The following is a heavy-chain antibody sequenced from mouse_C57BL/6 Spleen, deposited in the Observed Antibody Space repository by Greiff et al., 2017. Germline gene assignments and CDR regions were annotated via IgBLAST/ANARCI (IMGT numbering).Heavy chain of an antibody. Sequence: EVHLEESGAGLVKPGASLKLSCAASGFTFSDYGMHWVRQAPEKGLEWVAYISSGSSTIYYADTVKGRVTISSDNAKNTLFLQMTSLTSEDTAMYYCARDVTNYFDYWGQGTTLTVSS. J-gene: IGHJ2*01. CDR2: ISSGSSTI. V-gene: IGHV5-17*01. CDR3: ARDVTNYFDY. CDR1: GFTFSDYG. D-gene: IGHD2-12*01.